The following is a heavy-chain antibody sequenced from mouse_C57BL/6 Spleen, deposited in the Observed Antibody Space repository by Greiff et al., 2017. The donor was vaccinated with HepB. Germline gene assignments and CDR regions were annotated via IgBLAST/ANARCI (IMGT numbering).Heavy chain of an antibody. Sequence: QVQLQQPGAELVRPGSSVKLSCKASGYTFTSYWMHWVKQRPIQGLEWIGNIDPSDSETHYNQKFKDKATLTVDKSSSTADMQLSSLTSEDSAVYYCARRGSMVTTGYFDVWGTGTTVTVSS. D-gene: IGHD2-2*01. CDR2: IDPSDSET. J-gene: IGHJ1*03. CDR3: ARRGSMVTTGYFDV. V-gene: IGHV1-52*01. CDR1: GYTFTSYW.